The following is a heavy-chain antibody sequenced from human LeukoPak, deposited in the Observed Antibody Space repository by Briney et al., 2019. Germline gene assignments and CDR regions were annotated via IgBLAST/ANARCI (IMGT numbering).Heavy chain of an antibody. CDR2: TDQVESEK. CDR1: GFTFSSYW. J-gene: IGHJ4*02. CDR3: VRDGVRGSYDHTHFDY. Sequence: GGSLRLPCAASGFTFSSYWMSWVRQGPGKGLEWVANTDQVESEKYYVDSVKGRFAISRDNAKNSLYLQMNSLRVEDTAVYYCVRDGVRGSYDHTHFDYWGPGTVVTVSS. V-gene: IGHV3-7*01. D-gene: IGHD3-22*01.